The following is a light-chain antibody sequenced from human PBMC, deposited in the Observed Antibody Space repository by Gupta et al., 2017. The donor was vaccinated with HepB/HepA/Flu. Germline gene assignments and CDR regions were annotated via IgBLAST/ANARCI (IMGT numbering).Light chain of an antibody. V-gene: IGLV1-44*01. CDR1: SSNIGRNT. Sequence: QSVLTQPPSASGPPGQRVTISCSGSSSNIGRNTVNWYQQRPGTAPKLLIYTNNQRPSGVPDRFSGSKSGTSASLAISGLQAEDEADYYCAAWDDSRNGCVFGTGTKVTVL. J-gene: IGLJ1*01. CDR2: TNN. CDR3: AAWDDSRNGCV.